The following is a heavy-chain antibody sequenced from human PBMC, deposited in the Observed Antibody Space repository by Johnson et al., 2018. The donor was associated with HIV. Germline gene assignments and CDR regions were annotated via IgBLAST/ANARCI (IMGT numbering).Heavy chain of an antibody. CDR3: ATYTSMITMYVEIKGGAFDI. Sequence: VQLVECGGGLVKPGGSLRLSCAASGFTFTNAWMSWLRQAPGKGLEWIGRIKSKTDGGTIEYAAPVQGRFTISRDASKNTLYLQMTSLTTEDTAVYYCATYTSMITMYVEIKGGAFDIWGQGTMVTVSS. J-gene: IGHJ3*02. CDR1: GFTFTNAW. CDR2: IKSKTDGGTI. D-gene: IGHD3-16*01. V-gene: IGHV3-15*01.